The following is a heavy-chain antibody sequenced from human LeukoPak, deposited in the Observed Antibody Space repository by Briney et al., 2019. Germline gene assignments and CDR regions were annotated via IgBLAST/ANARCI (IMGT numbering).Heavy chain of an antibody. V-gene: IGHV3-33*06. CDR3: AKSSSIMVRGETDDAFDI. CDR1: GFTFSSYG. D-gene: IGHD3-10*01. CDR2: IWYDGSNK. J-gene: IGHJ3*02. Sequence: GGSLRLSCAASGFTFSSYGMRWVRQAPGKGLEWVAVIWYDGSNKYYADSVKGRFTISRDNSKNTLYLQMNSLRAEDTAVYYCAKSSSIMVRGETDDAFDIWGQGTMVTVSS.